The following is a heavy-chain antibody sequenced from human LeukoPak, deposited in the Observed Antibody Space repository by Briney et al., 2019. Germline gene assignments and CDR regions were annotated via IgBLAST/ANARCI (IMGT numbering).Heavy chain of an antibody. D-gene: IGHD3-22*01. CDR2: IIPILGIA. Sequence: ASVKVSCKASGYTFTSYGISWVRQAPGQGLEWMGRIIPILGIANYAQKFQGRVTITADKSTSTAYMELSSLRSEDTAVYYCARDPPYYYDSSGYYYAYYFDYWGQGTLVTVSS. J-gene: IGHJ4*02. V-gene: IGHV1-69*04. CDR1: GYTFTSYG. CDR3: ARDPPYYYDSSGYYYAYYFDY.